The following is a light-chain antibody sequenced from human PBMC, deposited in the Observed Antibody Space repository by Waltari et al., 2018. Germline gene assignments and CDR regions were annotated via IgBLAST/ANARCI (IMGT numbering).Light chain of an antibody. V-gene: IGKV1-8*01. CDR3: QQYFDYPVT. CDR1: QDISTH. Sequence: IRMTQSPSSLSASTGDRVTITCRASQDISTHLAWYQQKPGKVPRLLISGPSTLQSGVPLGFGVGGSATDFPLNITNLQSEDFATFFCQQYFDYPVTFGPGTKVEVK. CDR2: GPS. J-gene: IGKJ1*01.